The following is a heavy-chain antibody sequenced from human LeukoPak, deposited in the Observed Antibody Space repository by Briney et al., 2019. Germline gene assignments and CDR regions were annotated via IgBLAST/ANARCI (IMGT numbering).Heavy chain of an antibody. CDR2: MNSGGTTI. CDR3: IREVQVRASASLGL. V-gene: IGHV3-74*01. D-gene: IGHD1-1*01. J-gene: IGHJ4*01. CDR1: GFSICGFW. Sequence: GGSLRLSCALSGFSICGFWMHRVRQAAGEGLVWVSRMNSGGTTINYADSVKGRFTISRDNVDNTLHLQMNSLRVEDTAVYYCIREVQVRASASLGLWGQGTLVTVSS.